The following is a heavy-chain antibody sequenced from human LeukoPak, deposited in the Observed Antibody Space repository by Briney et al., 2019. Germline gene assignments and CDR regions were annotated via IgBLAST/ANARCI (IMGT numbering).Heavy chain of an antibody. CDR3: ASRPPSETYYGVLDY. Sequence: PGGSLRLSCVASGLTFSRHAMTWVRQAPGKGLEWVSGITNSGGTTYHAESVRGRFTISRDNSKNTLYLQMNNLGAEDTAVYYCASRPPSETYYGVLDYWGQGTLVTVSS. D-gene: IGHD3-16*01. CDR2: ITNSGGTT. J-gene: IGHJ4*02. V-gene: IGHV3-23*01. CDR1: GLTFSRHA.